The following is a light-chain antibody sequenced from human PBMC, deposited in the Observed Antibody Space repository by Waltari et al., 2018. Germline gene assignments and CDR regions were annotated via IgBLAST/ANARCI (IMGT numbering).Light chain of an antibody. CDR2: KAS. CDR1: ENVNNY. V-gene: IGKV1-39*02. CDR3: QHGYGTPYS. Sequence: DIQMTQCPSYLSASVGDRVTITCRASENVNNYLNWYQQKPGKAPKLLIYKASTLQSGVPSRFSGSGSGTDYTFTISSLQSEDVATYYCQHGYGTPYSFGQGTKVEIK. J-gene: IGKJ2*03.